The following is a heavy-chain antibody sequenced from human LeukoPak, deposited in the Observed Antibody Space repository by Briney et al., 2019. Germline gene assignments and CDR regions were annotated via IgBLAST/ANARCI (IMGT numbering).Heavy chain of an antibody. V-gene: IGHV4-31*03. J-gene: IGHJ1*01. Sequence: SETLSLTCTVSGGSISSGGYYWSWIRQHPGKGLEWIGYIYYSGSTYYNPSLKSRVTISVDTSKNQFSLKLSSVTAADTAVYYCAPAPRGYSYGPVFQHWGQGTLVTVSS. CDR3: APAPRGYSYGPVFQH. D-gene: IGHD5-18*01. CDR1: GGSISSGGYY. CDR2: IYYSGST.